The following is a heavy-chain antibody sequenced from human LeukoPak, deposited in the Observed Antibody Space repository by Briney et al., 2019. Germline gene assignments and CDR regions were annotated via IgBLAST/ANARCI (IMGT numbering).Heavy chain of an antibody. CDR2: INAGNGNT. J-gene: IGHJ4*02. Sequence: ASVKVSCKASGYTFTSYAMHWVRQAPGQRLEWMGWINAGNGNTKYSQKFQGRVTITRDTSASTAYMELSSLRSEVTAVYYCARDGLYYYDSSGYYSDQFDYWGQGTLVTVSS. V-gene: IGHV1-3*01. CDR1: GYTFTSYA. CDR3: ARDGLYYYDSSGYYSDQFDY. D-gene: IGHD3-22*01.